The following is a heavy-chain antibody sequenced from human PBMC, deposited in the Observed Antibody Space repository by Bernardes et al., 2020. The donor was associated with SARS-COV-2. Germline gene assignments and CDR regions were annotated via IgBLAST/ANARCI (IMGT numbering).Heavy chain of an antibody. J-gene: IGHJ5*02. CDR2: FDPEDGET. CDR3: ATSITVTTNNWFDP. D-gene: IGHD4-17*01. V-gene: IGHV1-24*01. CDR1: GYTLTELS. Sequence: ASVKVSCKVSGYTLTELSMHWVRQAPGKGLEWMGGFDPEDGETIYAQKFQGRVTMTEDTSTDTAYMELSSLRSEDTAVYYCATSITVTTNNWFDPWGQGTLVTVSS.